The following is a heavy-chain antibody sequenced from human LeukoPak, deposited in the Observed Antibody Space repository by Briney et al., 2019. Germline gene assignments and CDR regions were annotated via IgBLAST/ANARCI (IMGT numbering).Heavy chain of an antibody. CDR1: GGSISSGSYY. V-gene: IGHV4-39*01. J-gene: IGHJ5*02. CDR3: ARQGLWELPTCDA. Sequence: PSETLSLTCTVSGGSISSGSYYWGYIRQPPQKGLEWIGSVYYSGSTYYNPSLKSRVTISVDTSKNQFSLKLSSVTAADTAVYYCARQGLWELPTCDAWGQGTLVSVSS. D-gene: IGHD1-26*01. CDR2: VYYSGST.